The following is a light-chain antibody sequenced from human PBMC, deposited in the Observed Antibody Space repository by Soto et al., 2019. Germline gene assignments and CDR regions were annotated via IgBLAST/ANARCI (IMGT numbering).Light chain of an antibody. CDR1: QSVLYTAINKNY. V-gene: IGKV4-1*01. CDR3: QQYFTTPIT. CDR2: WAS. J-gene: IGKJ5*01. Sequence: DIVMTQSPDSLTVSLGESATINFTSSQSVLYTAINKNYLGWYQQKPGQPPKXIIYWASTRASGVPDRFTGSASGTDCTLTISSLQPEDAAVYYCQQYFTTPITLGQGTRLEIK.